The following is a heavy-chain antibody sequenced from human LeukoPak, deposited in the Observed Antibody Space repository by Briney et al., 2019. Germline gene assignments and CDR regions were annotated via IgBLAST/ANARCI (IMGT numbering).Heavy chain of an antibody. CDR1: GFTFDDYT. J-gene: IGHJ6*03. D-gene: IGHD6-19*01. V-gene: IGHV3-43*01. CDR2: ISWDGGST. Sequence: GGSLRLSCAASGFTFDDYTMHWVRQAPGKGLEWVSLISWDGGSTYYADSVKGRFTISRDNSKNSLYLQMNSLRAEDTAVYYCARGYSSGWDYYYYYMDVWGKGTTVTISS. CDR3: ARGYSSGWDYYYYYMDV.